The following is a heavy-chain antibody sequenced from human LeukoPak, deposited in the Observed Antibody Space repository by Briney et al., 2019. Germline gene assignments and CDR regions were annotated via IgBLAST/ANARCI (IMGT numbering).Heavy chain of an antibody. CDR2: VFHTGTA. D-gene: IGHD4-17*01. CDR1: GASISRTTYY. Sequence: SETLSLTCSVSGASISRTTYYWGWIRQPPGKGLEWIGSVFHTGTAYYNPSLRSRVTLSVDTSKNQSSLKMSSVTAADTAVYYCTKNDVGDYGTWGQGTLVAVSS. J-gene: IGHJ5*02. V-gene: IGHV4-39*01. CDR3: TKNDVGDYGT.